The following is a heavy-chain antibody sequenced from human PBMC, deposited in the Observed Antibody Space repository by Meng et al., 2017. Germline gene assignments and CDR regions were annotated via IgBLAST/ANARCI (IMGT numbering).Heavy chain of an antibody. V-gene: IGHV3-43D*03. D-gene: IGHD2-21*02. CDR2: ISWDGGST. Sequence: GGSLRLSCAASGFTFDDYAMHWVRQAPGKGLEWVSLISWDGGSTYYADSVKGRFTISRDNSKNSLYLQMNSLRAEDTALYYCAGGAVVTLIFYHAMDVWGQGTTVTVSS. CDR3: AGGAVVTLIFYHAMDV. CDR1: GFTFDDYA. J-gene: IGHJ6*02.